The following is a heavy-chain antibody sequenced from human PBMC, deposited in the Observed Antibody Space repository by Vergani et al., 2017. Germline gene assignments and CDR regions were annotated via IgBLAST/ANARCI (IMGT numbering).Heavy chain of an antibody. Sequence: QVQLQESGPGLVKPSETLSLTCTVSGGSISSYYWSWIRQPPGKGLEWIGYIYYSGSTNYNPYLKNRVTISVDTSKNQFSLKLSSVTAADTAVYYCARGRYSSSSPGGWFDPWGQGTLVTVSS. CDR1: GGSISSYY. V-gene: IGHV4-59*01. CDR2: IYYSGST. J-gene: IGHJ5*02. CDR3: ARGRYSSSSPGGWFDP. D-gene: IGHD6-13*01.